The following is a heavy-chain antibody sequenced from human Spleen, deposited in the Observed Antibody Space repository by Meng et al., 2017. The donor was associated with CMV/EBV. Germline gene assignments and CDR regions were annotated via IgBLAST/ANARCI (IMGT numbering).Heavy chain of an antibody. CDR2: IYYSGST. CDR3: ARDARYMITFGGVTVDY. D-gene: IGHD3-16*01. Sequence: SCAVSGGSISSSNWWSWVRQPPGKGLEWIGSIYYSGSTYYNPSLKSRVTISVDTSKNQFSLKLSSVTAADTAVYYCARDARYMITFGGVTVDYWGQGTLVTVSS. V-gene: IGHV4-4*02. J-gene: IGHJ4*02. CDR1: GGSISSSNW.